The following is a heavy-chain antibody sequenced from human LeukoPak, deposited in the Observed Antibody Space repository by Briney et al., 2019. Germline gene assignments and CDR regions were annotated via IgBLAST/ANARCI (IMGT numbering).Heavy chain of an antibody. CDR1: GFTFNSYW. D-gene: IGHD2-15*01. CDR3: ARGGYHHGFDI. J-gene: IGHJ3*02. CDR2: INSYGSDT. V-gene: IGHV3-74*01. Sequence: GGSLRLSCAASGFTFNSYWFHWVRQAPAKGLVWVSRINSYGSDTIYEDSVKGRFTISRDNAKSTVYLQMNSLKAEDTAVYYCARGGYHHGFDIWGQGTMVTVSS.